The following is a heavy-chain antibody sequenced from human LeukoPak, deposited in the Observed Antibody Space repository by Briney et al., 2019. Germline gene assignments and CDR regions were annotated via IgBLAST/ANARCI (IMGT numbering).Heavy chain of an antibody. CDR3: ARRGSGSYSVMDV. Sequence: GGSLRLSCAASGFTFSSYEMNWVRQAPGKGLEWVSDISSSGSTIYYAYSVKGRFTIASDNSKNTLYLQMDMLRDDDTPVYYWARRGSGSYSVMDVWGKGTTVTASS. D-gene: IGHD3-10*01. J-gene: IGHJ6*03. V-gene: IGHV3-48*03. CDR1: GFTFSSYE. CDR2: ISSSGSTI.